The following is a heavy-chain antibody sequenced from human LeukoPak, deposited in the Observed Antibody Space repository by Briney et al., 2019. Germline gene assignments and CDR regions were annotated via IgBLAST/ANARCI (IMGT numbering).Heavy chain of an antibody. J-gene: IGHJ4*02. CDR3: ARGRYQLDY. CDR2: VYYSGNT. CDR1: GGSYY. D-gene: IGHD2-2*01. V-gene: IGHV4-59*01. Sequence: SETLALTCTVSGGSYYWSWIRQPPGKGLEWIGFVYYSGNTNYNPSLKSRVTISLDTSKNQFSLKLRSVTTADTAVYYCARGRYQLDYWGQGTLVTVSS.